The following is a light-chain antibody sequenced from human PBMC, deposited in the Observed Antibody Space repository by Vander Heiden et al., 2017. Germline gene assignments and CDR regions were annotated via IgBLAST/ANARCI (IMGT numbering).Light chain of an antibody. V-gene: IGKV1-12*01. CDR3: QQAYSFPLT. J-gene: IGKJ4*01. CDR1: QGISTW. CDR2: PAS. Sequence: DIQMTQSPSSVSASVGDRVSIPCRPSQGISTWLAWFQQEQGKDPTHLIYPASHLVGSVPSTFSGSGCGTDFTPTISSLLPADFATYYCQQAYSFPLTFGGGTKVEIK.